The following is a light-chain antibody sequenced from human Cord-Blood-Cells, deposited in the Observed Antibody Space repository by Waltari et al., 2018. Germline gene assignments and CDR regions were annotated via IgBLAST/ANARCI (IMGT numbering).Light chain of an antibody. CDR2: GAS. CDR1: QSVSSSY. V-gene: IGKV3-20*01. Sequence: EMVLKQSPGTLSLSPGDRATLSCRASQSVSSSYLAWYQQKHGQAPRLLSYGASSRAPGIPDTFSGSGSRPAFPLTISRLEPEYFAVYYCQPYGSSPPWTFGQGTKVEIK. J-gene: IGKJ1*01. CDR3: QPYGSSPPWT.